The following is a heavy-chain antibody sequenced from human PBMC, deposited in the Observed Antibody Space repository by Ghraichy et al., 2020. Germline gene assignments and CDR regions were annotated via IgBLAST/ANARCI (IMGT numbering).Heavy chain of an antibody. D-gene: IGHD6-19*01. CDR1: GSPFTSYV. CDR2: ISAYNGNT. CDR3: ARDSDTTRPGIAVAGPNYYYGMDV. Sequence: ASVKVSCKASGSPFTSYVISWLRLCPVLRLEWMGWISAYNGNTNYAQKLQGRVTMTTDTSTSTAYMELRSLRSDDTAVDYWARDSDTTRPGIAVAGPNYYYGMDVWGQGTSVTGSS. J-gene: IGHJ6*02. V-gene: IGHV1-18*04.